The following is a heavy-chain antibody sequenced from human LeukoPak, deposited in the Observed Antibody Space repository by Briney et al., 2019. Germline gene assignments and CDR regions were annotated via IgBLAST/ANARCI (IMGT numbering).Heavy chain of an antibody. CDR1: GFTFSSYG. CDR3: ARGPPGISYPLDH. J-gene: IGHJ4*02. Sequence: SGGSLRLSCAASGFTFSSYGMHWVRQAPGKGLEWVGRTRNKANSYTTEYAASVKGRFTISRDDSKNSLYPQMNSLKTEDTAVYYCARGPPGISYPLDHWGQGTLVTVSS. V-gene: IGHV3-72*01. CDR2: TRNKANSYTT. D-gene: IGHD1-26*01.